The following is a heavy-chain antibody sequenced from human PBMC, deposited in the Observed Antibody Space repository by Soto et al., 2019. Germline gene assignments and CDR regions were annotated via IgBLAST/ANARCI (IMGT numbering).Heavy chain of an antibody. CDR2: ISYDGSNK. CDR1: GFTFSTYA. J-gene: IGHJ4*02. D-gene: IGHD3-22*01. Sequence: QVQLVESGGGVVQPGRSLRLSCAASGFTFSTYAMNWVRQGPGKGLEWVALISYDGSNKYYAESVKGRFTISRDNSKNTLYLQMNSLRGEDTAVYYCARDGNTYYYDRQDYWGQGSLVTLSS. CDR3: ARDGNTYYYDRQDY. V-gene: IGHV3-30-3*01.